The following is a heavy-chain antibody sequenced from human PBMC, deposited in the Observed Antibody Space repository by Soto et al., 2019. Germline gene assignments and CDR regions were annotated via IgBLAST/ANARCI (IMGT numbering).Heavy chain of an antibody. V-gene: IGHV2-26*01. D-gene: IGHD3-22*01. CDR3: LRIAYFYDSSGHYFDY. J-gene: IGHJ4*02. Sequence: QVTLKESGPVLVKPTETLTLTCTVSGFSLSNGRVGVSWIRQPPGKALEWLAHIFSTDEKSYSTSLKSRLTISTDTSQSHVVLTMTNMDPVDPATYYFLRIAYFYDSSGHYFDYWGQGTLFTVSS. CDR1: GFSLSNGRVG. CDR2: IFSTDEK.